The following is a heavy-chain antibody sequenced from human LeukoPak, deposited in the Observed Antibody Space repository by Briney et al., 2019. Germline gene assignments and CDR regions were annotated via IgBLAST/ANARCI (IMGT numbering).Heavy chain of an antibody. CDR1: GFTFDDYG. CDR3: ARNRRGSGSYRSHLYYFDY. V-gene: IGHV3-20*04. D-gene: IGHD3-10*01. CDR2: INWNGGST. Sequence: GGSLRLSCAASGFTFDDYGMSWVRQAPGKGLEWVSGINWNGGSTGYADSVKGRFTISRDNAKNSLYLQMNSLRAEDTALYYCARNRRGSGSYRSHLYYFDYWGQGTLVTVSS. J-gene: IGHJ4*02.